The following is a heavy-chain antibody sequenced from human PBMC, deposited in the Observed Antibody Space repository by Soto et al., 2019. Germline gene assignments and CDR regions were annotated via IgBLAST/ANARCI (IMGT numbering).Heavy chain of an antibody. CDR1: GFSLYTRGVG. CDR2: LYWDNTR. V-gene: IGHV2-5*02. Sequence: QITLKESRPTLVKPTQTLTLTCSFSGFSLYTRGVGVGWVRQPPGKALEWLALLYWDNTRRYSPSLKNSLTIAKGTSENQVVLTMTNMEPEDTGTYYCARYTTDTYFDVWGKGTTVTASS. CDR3: ARYTTDTYFDV. D-gene: IGHD2-2*02. J-gene: IGHJ6*04.